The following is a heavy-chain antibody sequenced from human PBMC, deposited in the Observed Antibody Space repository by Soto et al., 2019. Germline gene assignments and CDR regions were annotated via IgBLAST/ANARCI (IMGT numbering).Heavy chain of an antibody. J-gene: IGHJ4*02. CDR1: GGSVSSGSYY. Sequence: QVQLQESGPGLVKPSETLSLTCTVSGGSVSSGSYYWSWIRQPPGKGLEWIGYIYYSGSTNYNPSLKSGGTISVDTSKNQFYLKLSSVTAADTAVYYCARHLCSSTSCLVDYWGKGTLLTVSS. V-gene: IGHV4-61*01. D-gene: IGHD2-2*01. CDR3: ARHLCSSTSCLVDY. CDR2: IYYSGST.